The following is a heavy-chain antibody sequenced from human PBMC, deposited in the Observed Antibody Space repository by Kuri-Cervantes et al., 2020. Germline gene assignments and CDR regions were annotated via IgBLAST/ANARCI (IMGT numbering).Heavy chain of an antibody. D-gene: IGHD2-15*01. J-gene: IGHJ3*02. CDR2: ISCDGSST. CDR3: ARPGHCSGGSCQRAFDI. CDR1: GFTFSSYG. V-gene: IGHV3-30*03. Sequence: GESLKISCAASGFTFSSYGMHWVRQTPGKGLEWVAVISCDGSSTYYADSVKGRFTISRDNSKNTLYVQMNSLRHEDTAVYYCARPGHCSGGSCQRAFDIWGPGTMVTVSS.